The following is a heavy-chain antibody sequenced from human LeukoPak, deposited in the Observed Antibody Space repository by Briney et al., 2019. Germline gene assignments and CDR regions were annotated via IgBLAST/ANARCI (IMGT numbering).Heavy chain of an antibody. D-gene: IGHD2-2*02. CDR2: ISYDGSNK. CDR3: AAISRADY. J-gene: IGHJ4*02. CDR1: GFTFSSYA. V-gene: IGHV3-30*04. Sequence: GGSLRLSCAASGFTFSSYAMHWVRQAPGKGLEWVAVISYDGSNKYYADSVKGRFSISRDNSKNTLYLQMNSLRAEDTAVYCCAAISRADYWGQGTLVTLSS.